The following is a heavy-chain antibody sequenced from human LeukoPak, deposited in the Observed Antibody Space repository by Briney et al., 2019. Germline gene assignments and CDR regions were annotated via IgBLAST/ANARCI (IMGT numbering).Heavy chain of an antibody. D-gene: IGHD3-22*01. CDR2: ISAYNGNT. Sequence: GASVKVSCKASGYTFTSYGISWVRQAPGQGLEWMGWISAYNGNTNYAQKLQGRVTMTTDTSTSTAYMELRSLRSDDTAVYYCARDPIKYYYDSSGYYYESWFDPWGQGTLVTVSS. CDR3: ARDPIKYYYDSSGYYYESWFDP. J-gene: IGHJ5*02. V-gene: IGHV1-18*01. CDR1: GYTFTSYG.